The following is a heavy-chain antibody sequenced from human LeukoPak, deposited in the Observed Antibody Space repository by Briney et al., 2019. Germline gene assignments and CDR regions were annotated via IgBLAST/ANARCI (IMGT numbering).Heavy chain of an antibody. CDR1: GGSISSYY. Sequence: PSETLSLTCTVSGGSISSYYWSWIRQPPGKGLEWIGYIYYSGSTNYNPSLKSRVTISVDTSKNQFSLKLSSVTAADTAVYYCARRSYGYATYDYWGQGTLVTVSS. J-gene: IGHJ4*02. CDR3: ARRSYGYATYDY. D-gene: IGHD5-18*01. CDR2: IYYSGST. V-gene: IGHV4-59*08.